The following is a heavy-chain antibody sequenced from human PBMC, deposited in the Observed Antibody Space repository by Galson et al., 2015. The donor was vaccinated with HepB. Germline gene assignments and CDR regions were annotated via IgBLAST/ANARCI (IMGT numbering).Heavy chain of an antibody. D-gene: IGHD3-10*01. CDR1: GFMFRTYY. CDR2: ISFDGNNQ. CDR3: ARGGTYYTSGSYSPFDP. Sequence: SLRLSCAASGFMFRTYYMHWVRQAPGDGLEWVALISFDGNNQYYADSVKGRFTISRDNSNNTLYLQMIGLRPEDTAVYYCARGGTYYTSGSYSPFDPWGQGTLVTVSS. V-gene: IGHV3-30-3*01. J-gene: IGHJ5*02.